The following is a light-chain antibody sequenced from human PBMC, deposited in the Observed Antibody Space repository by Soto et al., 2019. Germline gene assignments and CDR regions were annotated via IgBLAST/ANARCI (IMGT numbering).Light chain of an antibody. CDR1: RSVSSN. Sequence: EIVMTQSPATLSVSPGEGTTLSCRTRRSVSSNLAWYQQKPGQAPRLLIYGASTRATGIPARFSGSGSGTEFTLTISTLQSEDFAVYYCQQYNNWPQTFGQGTKVEIK. CDR3: QQYNNWPQT. J-gene: IGKJ1*01. V-gene: IGKV3-15*01. CDR2: GAS.